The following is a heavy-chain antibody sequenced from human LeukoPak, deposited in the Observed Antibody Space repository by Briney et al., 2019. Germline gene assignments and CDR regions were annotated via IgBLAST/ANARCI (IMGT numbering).Heavy chain of an antibody. V-gene: IGHV3-21*01. Sequence: GSLRLSCAASGFTFSSYSMNWVRQAPGKGLEWVSSISSSSSYIYYADSVKGRFTISRDNAKNSLYLQMNSLRAEDTAVYYCAREDSSGYYGWSHWGQGTLVTVSS. J-gene: IGHJ1*01. CDR3: AREDSSGYYGWSH. D-gene: IGHD3-22*01. CDR2: ISSSSSYI. CDR1: GFTFSSYS.